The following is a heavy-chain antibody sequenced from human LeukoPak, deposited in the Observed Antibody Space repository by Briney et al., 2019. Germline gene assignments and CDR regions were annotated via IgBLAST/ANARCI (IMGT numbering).Heavy chain of an antibody. D-gene: IGHD6-6*01. V-gene: IGHV4-59*01. Sequence: ASETLSLTCTVSGGSISSYYWSWIRQPPGKGLEWIGYIYHSGSTNYNPSLKSRVTISVDTSKNQFSLKLSSVTAADTAVYYCARVSRLGSNPGEYSSDYFDYWGQGTLVTVSS. CDR2: IYHSGST. CDR3: ARVSRLGSNPGEYSSDYFDY. CDR1: GGSISSYY. J-gene: IGHJ4*02.